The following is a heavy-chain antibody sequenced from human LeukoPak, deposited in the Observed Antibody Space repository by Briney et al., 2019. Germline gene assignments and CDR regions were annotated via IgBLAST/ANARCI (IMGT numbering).Heavy chain of an antibody. Sequence: GASVKVSCKASGYTFTGYYMHWVRQAPGQGLEWMGWINPNSGDTNYAQKFEGRVTMTRDTSISTAYMDLSRLRSDDTAVYYCARRVSWYEWGYYYYYYMDVWGKGTTVTISS. CDR2: INPNSGDT. J-gene: IGHJ6*03. CDR1: GYTFTGYY. V-gene: IGHV1-2*02. D-gene: IGHD6-13*01. CDR3: ARRVSWYEWGYYYYYYMDV.